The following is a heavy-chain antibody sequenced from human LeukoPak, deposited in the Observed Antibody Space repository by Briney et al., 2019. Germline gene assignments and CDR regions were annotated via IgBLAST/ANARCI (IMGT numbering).Heavy chain of an antibody. Sequence: GGSLRLSCAASGFTFSSYSMNWVRQAPGKGLEWVSYISSSSSTIYYADSVKGRFTISRDNAKNSLYLQMNSLRAEDTAVYYCGRDREGQWLVRVVFDIGAKGKRVPV. CDR2: ISSSSSTI. V-gene: IGHV3-48*01. D-gene: IGHD6-19*01. CDR1: GFTFSSYS. CDR3: GRDREGQWLVRVVFDI. J-gene: IGHJ3*02.